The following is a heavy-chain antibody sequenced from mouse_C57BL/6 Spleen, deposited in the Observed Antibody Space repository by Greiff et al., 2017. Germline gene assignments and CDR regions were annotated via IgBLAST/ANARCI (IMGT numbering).Heavy chain of an antibody. J-gene: IGHJ4*01. CDR1: GYTFTNHS. D-gene: IGHD6-2*01. CDR2: IYPKDGST. V-gene: IGHV1-78*01. Sequence: VQLQQSDAELVKPGASVKISCKVSGYTFTNHSIHWMKQRPGQGLEWIGYIYPKDGSTKYNEKFKGKATLTADKSSSTAYMQPNSLTSEDSAVYDCSSFACCSLYAMDYWGQGTSVTVSS. CDR3: SSFACCSLYAMDY.